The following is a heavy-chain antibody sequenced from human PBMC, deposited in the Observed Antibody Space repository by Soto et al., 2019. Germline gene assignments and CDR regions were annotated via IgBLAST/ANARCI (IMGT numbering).Heavy chain of an antibody. Sequence: PGESLKISCKGSGYSFTNYWIGWVRRMPGKGLEWMGIIYPGDSDTRYSPSFQVQVTISADKSISTAYLQWSSLKASDTAMYHCACSSSAGNYYYGMDFWGQGTTVPVSS. CDR3: ACSSSAGNYYYGMDF. CDR2: IYPGDSDT. J-gene: IGHJ6*02. CDR1: GYSFTNYW. D-gene: IGHD6-13*01. V-gene: IGHV5-51*01.